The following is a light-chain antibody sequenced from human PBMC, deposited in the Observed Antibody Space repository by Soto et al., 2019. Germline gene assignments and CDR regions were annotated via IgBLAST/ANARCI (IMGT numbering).Light chain of an antibody. CDR3: QQHSRAPRT. CDR2: GAS. Sequence: TLTLSRGERATLSCRVSQSVSDNYLAWYQQKPGQAPSLLIYGASRGATGIPDRFSGSGSGTDFTLTISSLEPEYFAVSYCQQHSRAPRTFGQGTEVDIK. CDR1: QSVSDNY. J-gene: IGKJ1*01. V-gene: IGKV3-20*01.